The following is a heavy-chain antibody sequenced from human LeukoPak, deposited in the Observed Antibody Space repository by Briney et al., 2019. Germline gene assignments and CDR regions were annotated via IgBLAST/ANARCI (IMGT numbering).Heavy chain of an antibody. D-gene: IGHD5-24*01. V-gene: IGHV3-11*01. J-gene: IGHJ4*02. CDR2: ISSSGGTI. Sequence: PGGSLRLSCTASGFIFSDYYMIWIRPAPGKGLEWVSYISSSGGTIYQADSVKGRFTVSRDNAKNSLYLQMNSLRVEDTAIYYCARDLRWLQLDYWGQGTLVTVSS. CDR3: ARDLRWLQLDY. CDR1: GFIFSDYY.